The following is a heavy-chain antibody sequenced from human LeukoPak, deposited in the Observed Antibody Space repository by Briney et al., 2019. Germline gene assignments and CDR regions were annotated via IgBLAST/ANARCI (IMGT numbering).Heavy chain of an antibody. J-gene: IGHJ6*02. CDR3: ARARGATWAECYYYGMDV. V-gene: IGHV1-2*02. Sequence: ASVKVSCKASGYTFTGYYMHWVRQAPGQGLEWMGWINPNSGGTNYAQKFQGRVTMTRDTSISTAYMELSRLRSDDTAVYYCARARGATWAECYYYGMDVWGQGTTVTVSS. CDR2: INPNSGGT. CDR1: GYTFTGYY. D-gene: IGHD5-12*01.